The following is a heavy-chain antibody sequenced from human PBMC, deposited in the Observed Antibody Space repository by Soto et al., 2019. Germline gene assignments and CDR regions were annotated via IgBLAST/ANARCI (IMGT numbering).Heavy chain of an antibody. CDR2: ISAYNGNT. D-gene: IGHD3-22*01. CDR3: ARDGRVYYYDSSGSDVAFDI. J-gene: IGHJ3*02. CDR1: GYTFTSYG. V-gene: IGHV1-18*04. Sequence: GSSVKVSCKASGYTFTSYGVSWVRQAPGQGLEWMGWISAYNGNTNYAQKLQGRVTMTTDTSTSTAYMELRSLRSDDTAVYYCARDGRVYYYDSSGSDVAFDIWG.